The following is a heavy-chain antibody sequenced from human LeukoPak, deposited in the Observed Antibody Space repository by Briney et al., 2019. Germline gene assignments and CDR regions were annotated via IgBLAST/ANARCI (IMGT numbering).Heavy chain of an antibody. J-gene: IGHJ4*02. CDR3: ARQGYDILTGYYTGGFDY. V-gene: IGHV5-51*01. CDR1: GYSFTSYW. Sequence: RGESLKISSKGSGYSFTSYWIGWVRQMPGKDLEWMGIIYPGDSDTRYSPSFQGQVTISADKSISTAYLQWSSLKASDTAMYYCARQGYDILTGYYTGGFDYWGQGTLVTVSS. D-gene: IGHD3-9*01. CDR2: IYPGDSDT.